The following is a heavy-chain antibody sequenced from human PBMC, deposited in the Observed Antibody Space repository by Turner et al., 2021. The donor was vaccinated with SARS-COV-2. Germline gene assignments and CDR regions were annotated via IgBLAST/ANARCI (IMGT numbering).Heavy chain of an antibody. D-gene: IGHD1-20*01. CDR3: ARSRGYNDC. J-gene: IGHJ4*02. CDR1: GFIFSNSN. CDR2: ISFEGSSE. V-gene: IGHV3-30*03. Sequence: QVQLVESGGGVVQPGRSLGLSCAASGFIFSNSNMHWVRQAQGKGREWVAIISFEGSSEYDADSVKGRFTISRDNSKNKLYLQMNSLRAEDTAVYYCARSRGYNDCWGQGTLVTVSS.